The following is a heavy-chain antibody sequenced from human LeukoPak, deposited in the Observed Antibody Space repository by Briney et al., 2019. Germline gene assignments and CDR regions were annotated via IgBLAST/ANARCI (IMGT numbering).Heavy chain of an antibody. CDR2: IYTTGGT. J-gene: IGHJ3*02. CDR3: ARDTAMVTEYGGLGAFDI. D-gene: IGHD5-18*01. Sequence: SETLSLTCSVSGGSIRNYYWSWLRQPPGRGLEWIGNIYTTGGTNYNPSLRSRLDFSLDTPKNEFSLRLSSVTAADTAVYYCARDTAMVTEYGGLGAFDIWGQGTMVTVSS. V-gene: IGHV4-4*09. CDR1: GGSIRNYY.